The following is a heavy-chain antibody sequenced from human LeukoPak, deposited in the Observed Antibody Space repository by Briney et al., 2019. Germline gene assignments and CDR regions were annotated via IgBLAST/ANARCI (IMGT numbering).Heavy chain of an antibody. V-gene: IGHV4-38-2*02. D-gene: IGHD2-8*01. CDR3: ARGYCTNGVCYKADY. Sequence: PSETLSLTCTVSGYSISSGYYWGWIRQPPGKGLEWIGSIYHSGRTFYNPSLKSRVTISVDTSKNQFSLKLTSVTAADTAVYYCARGYCTNGVCYKADYWGQGTLVTVSS. CDR2: IYHSGRT. CDR1: GYSISSGYY. J-gene: IGHJ4*02.